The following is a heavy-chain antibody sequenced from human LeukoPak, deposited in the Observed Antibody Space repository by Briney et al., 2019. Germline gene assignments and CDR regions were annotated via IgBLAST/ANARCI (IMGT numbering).Heavy chain of an antibody. V-gene: IGHV3-21*01. D-gene: IGHD2-8*01. CDR3: ARGGRMYGDS. Sequence: GGSLRLSCAASGFTLSSYSMNWVRQAPGKGLEWVSTITRSSGYIYYADSVKGRFSISRDNAKNSLYLQMNSLRAEDTAVYFCARGGRMYGDSWGQGTLVTVSS. J-gene: IGHJ4*02. CDR1: GFTLSSYS. CDR2: ITRSSGYI.